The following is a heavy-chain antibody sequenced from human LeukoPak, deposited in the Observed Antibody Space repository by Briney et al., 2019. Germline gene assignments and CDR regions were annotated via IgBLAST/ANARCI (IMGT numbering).Heavy chain of an antibody. J-gene: IGHJ4*02. D-gene: IGHD5-18*01. CDR3: ATCRGYSYGPFDY. Sequence: GGSLRLSCAASGFTFSSYAMSWVRQAPGKGLERVSAISGSGGSTYYADSVKGRFTISRDNSKNTLYLQMNSLRAEDTAVYYCATCRGYSYGPFDYWGQGTLVTVSS. CDR1: GFTFSSYA. V-gene: IGHV3-23*01. CDR2: ISGSGGST.